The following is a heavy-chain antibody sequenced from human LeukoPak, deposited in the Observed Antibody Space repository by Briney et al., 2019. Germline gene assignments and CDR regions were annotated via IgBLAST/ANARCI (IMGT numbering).Heavy chain of an antibody. CDR1: GYAFTSNW. CDR2: IYLGDSDT. D-gene: IGHD2/OR15-2a*01. CDR3: AFSTAGWFDP. J-gene: IGHJ5*02. Sequence: GESLKISCKGAGYAFTSNWIAWVRPMSGKGLEWMWIIYLGDSDTRSSPSFQGQVTISADKSINTAYLQWSSLKASDTAMYYCAFSTAGWFDPWGQGTLVTVSS. V-gene: IGHV5-51*01.